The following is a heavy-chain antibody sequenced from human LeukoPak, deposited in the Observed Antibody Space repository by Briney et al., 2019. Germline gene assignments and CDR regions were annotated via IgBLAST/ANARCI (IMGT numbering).Heavy chain of an antibody. CDR2: ISFDGSNK. J-gene: IGHJ4*02. CDR3: TRDPRRFDY. V-gene: IGHV3-30*04. Sequence: GGSLRLSCAASGFTFSTYAMHWVRQAPGKGLEWVALISFDGSNKYYADSVKGRFTISRDSSKNTLYLQMNSLRAADTAVYYCTRDPRRFDYWGQGTLVTVSS. CDR1: GFTFSTYA.